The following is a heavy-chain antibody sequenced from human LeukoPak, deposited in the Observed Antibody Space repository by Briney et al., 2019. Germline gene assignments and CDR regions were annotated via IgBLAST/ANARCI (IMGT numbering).Heavy chain of an antibody. J-gene: IGHJ5*02. CDR1: GGSISSSSYY. V-gene: IGHV4-61*01. Sequence: PSETLSLTCTVSGGSISSSSYYWSWIRQSPVKGLEWIGFIYYSGSTNYNPSLKSRVTISVDTSKNQFSLKLSSVTAADTAVYYCARARRWNAAVEGWWFDPWGQGTLVTVSS. CDR3: ARARRWNAAVEGWWFDP. CDR2: IYYSGST. D-gene: IGHD1-1*01.